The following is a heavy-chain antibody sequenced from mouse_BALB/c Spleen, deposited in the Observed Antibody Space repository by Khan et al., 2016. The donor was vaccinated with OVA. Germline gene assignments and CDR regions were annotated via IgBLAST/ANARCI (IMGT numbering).Heavy chain of an antibody. J-gene: IGHJ1*01. D-gene: IGHD1-1*01. V-gene: IGHV3-1*02. Sequence: EVELVESGPDLVKPSQSLSLTCTVTGYSITSGYSWHWIRQFPGNKLEWMGYIHYSGSTNYNPSLKSRISITRDTSKNQFFLQLTSVTTEDTATYYCARSGTTVVAYWYFDVWGAGTTVTVSS. CDR3: ARSGTTVVAYWYFDV. CDR1: GYSITSGYS. CDR2: IHYSGST.